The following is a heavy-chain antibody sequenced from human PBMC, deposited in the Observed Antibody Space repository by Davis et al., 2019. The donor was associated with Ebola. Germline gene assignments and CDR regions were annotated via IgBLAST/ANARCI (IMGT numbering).Heavy chain of an antibody. J-gene: IGHJ3*02. D-gene: IGHD5-12*01. CDR3: TTPGGQDSGYDVFDI. V-gene: IGHV1-46*03. CDR1: GYSFTAYF. CDR2: INPNDGRT. Sequence: ASVTVSCKPSGYSFTAYFIHWMRQAPGQGLEWMGMINPNDGRTIYAQKFQDRVTVTRDTSTTTVYMDLSSLRSEDTALYYCTTPGGQDSGYDVFDIWGQGTMVTVSS.